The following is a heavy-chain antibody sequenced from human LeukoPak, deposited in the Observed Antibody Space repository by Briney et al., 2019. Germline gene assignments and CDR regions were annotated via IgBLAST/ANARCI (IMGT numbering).Heavy chain of an antibody. V-gene: IGHV3-23*01. CDR3: ARNYYYDSSGYSPFDY. CDR1: GFTLCSYA. Sequence: GGSLRLSFAASGFTLCSYAMRWVRPAPGEGLGWVSAISGSGGSTYYADSVKGRFTISRDNSKNTLYLQMNSLRAEDTAVYYCARNYYYDSSGYSPFDYWGQGTLVTVSS. D-gene: IGHD3-22*01. CDR2: ISGSGGST. J-gene: IGHJ4*02.